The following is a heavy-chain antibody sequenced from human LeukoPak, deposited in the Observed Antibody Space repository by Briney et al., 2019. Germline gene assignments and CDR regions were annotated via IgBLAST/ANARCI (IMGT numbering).Heavy chain of an antibody. J-gene: IGHJ4*02. D-gene: IGHD3-3*01. V-gene: IGHV4-61*08. CDR3: AISGYYDFWSGYSIDY. Sequence: SETLSLTCTVSGGSISSGDYYWSWIRQPPGKGLEWIGYIYYSGSTNYNPSLKSRVTISVDTSKNQFSLKLSSVTAADTAVYYCAISGYYDFWSGYSIDYWGQGTLVTVSS. CDR2: IYYSGST. CDR1: GGSISSGDYY.